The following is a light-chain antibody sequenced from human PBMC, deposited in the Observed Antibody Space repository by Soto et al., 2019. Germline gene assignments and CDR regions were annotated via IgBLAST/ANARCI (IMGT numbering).Light chain of an antibody. CDR1: STDVGAYNS. V-gene: IGLV2-8*01. CDR3: ASDAGSDHYV. CDR2: EVT. J-gene: IGLJ1*01. Sequence: TQPHSLSGSPAQSVTSSCTGSSTDVGAYNSVSWYQQHPGKAPRLIIYEVTKRPSGVPDRFSGSKSANTAPLTVSGLQSDDEADILCASDAGSDHYVCGTVTKVTVL.